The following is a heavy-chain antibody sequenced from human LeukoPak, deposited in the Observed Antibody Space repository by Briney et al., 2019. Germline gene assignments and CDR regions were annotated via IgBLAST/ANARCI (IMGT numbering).Heavy chain of an antibody. J-gene: IGHJ4*02. CDR2: IYYSGST. Sequence: SGTLSLTCTVSGGSISSSSYYWGWIRQPPGKGLEWIGSIYYSGSTYYNPSLKSRVTISVNTSKNQFSLKLGSVTAADTAVYYCARDPWGSSSGALDYWGQGTLVTVSS. V-gene: IGHV4-39*02. CDR3: ARDPWGSSSGALDY. CDR1: GGSISSSSYY. D-gene: IGHD3-22*01.